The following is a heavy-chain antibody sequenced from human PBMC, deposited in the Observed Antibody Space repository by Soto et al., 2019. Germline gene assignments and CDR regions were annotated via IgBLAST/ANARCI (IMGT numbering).Heavy chain of an antibody. V-gene: IGHV1-69*01. D-gene: IGHD3-3*01. CDR3: ARVNQRITIFGVVIPQYYYYGMDV. J-gene: IGHJ6*02. CDR2: IIPIFGTA. CDR1: GGTFSSYA. Sequence: QVQLVQSGAEVKKPGSSVKVSCKASGGTFSSYAISWVRQAPGQGLEWMGGIIPIFGTANYAQKFQGRVKITADEFTSTAYMELSSLRSEDTAVYYWARVNQRITIFGVVIPQYYYYGMDVWGQGTTVTVSS.